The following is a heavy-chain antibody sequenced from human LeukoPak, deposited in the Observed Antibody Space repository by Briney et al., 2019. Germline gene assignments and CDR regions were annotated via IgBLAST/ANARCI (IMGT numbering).Heavy chain of an antibody. V-gene: IGHV3-23*01. CDR2: ISGSGGGT. J-gene: IGHJ4*02. Sequence: GGSLRLSCAASGFTFSSYAMSWVRQAPEKGLEWVSTISGSGGGTYYADSVKGRSTISRDDSKNTLYLQMNSLRAEDTAVYYCVKDLGRYRNNCFDYWGQGTLVTVSS. CDR1: GFTFSSYA. CDR3: VKDLGRYRNNCFDY. D-gene: IGHD1-26*01.